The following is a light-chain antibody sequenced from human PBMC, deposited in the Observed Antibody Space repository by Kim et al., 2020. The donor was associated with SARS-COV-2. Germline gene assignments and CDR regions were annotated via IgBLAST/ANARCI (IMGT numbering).Light chain of an antibody. Sequence: QSALTQPTSVSGSPGQSITISCTGTSSDVGTYNYVSWYQQYPGRAPKLMIYDVNKWPSGISNRFSGSKSGNTASLTISGPQAEDEADYYCSSYATSRSYVFGTGTKVTVL. CDR3: SSYATSRSYV. J-gene: IGLJ1*01. CDR1: SSDVGTYNY. CDR2: DVN. V-gene: IGLV2-14*03.